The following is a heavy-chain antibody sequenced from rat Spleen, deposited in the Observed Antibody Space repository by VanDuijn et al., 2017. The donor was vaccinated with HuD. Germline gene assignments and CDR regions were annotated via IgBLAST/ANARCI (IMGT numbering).Heavy chain of an antibody. CDR3: ARSYYSGPWYFDY. J-gene: IGHJ2*01. V-gene: IGHV2-15*01. CDR2: IRSGGGT. Sequence: QVQLKESGPGLVQPSETLSLTCTVPGFSLTTYSVTWVRQPPGKGLEWIGTIRSGGGTDYNSTLKSRLSINRDTSKSQVFLKPNSLPSEDTAMYFCARSYYSGPWYFDYWGQGIMVTVSS. D-gene: IGHD1-1*01. CDR1: GFSLTTYS.